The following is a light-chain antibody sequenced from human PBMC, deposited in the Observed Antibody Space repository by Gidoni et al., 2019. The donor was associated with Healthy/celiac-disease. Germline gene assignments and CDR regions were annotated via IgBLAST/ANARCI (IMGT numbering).Light chain of an antibody. CDR1: AVPKQY. CDR2: QAS. V-gene: IGLV3-25*03. Sequence: SYELTQPPSVSVSPGQTARITCSGDAVPKQYAYWYQQKPGQPPVLVIYQASARPSGIPGRFSGSSSGTTVTLTISGVQAEDEADYYGQSADSSGTWVFGGGTKLTVL. CDR3: QSADSSGTWV. J-gene: IGLJ3*02.